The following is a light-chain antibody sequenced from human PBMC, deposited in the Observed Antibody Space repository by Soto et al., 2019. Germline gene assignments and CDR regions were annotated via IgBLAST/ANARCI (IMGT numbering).Light chain of an antibody. Sequence: DIQMTQSPSSLSAAVGDRVSITCRASQTIGSYVNCYQQKLGKAPKILIYTASSLQRGVPSRFSGSGSGTDFTLTISSLQPEDFSINYCQQGNTTPWTFGQGTKVEIK. CDR2: TAS. CDR1: QTIGSY. CDR3: QQGNTTPWT. V-gene: IGKV1-39*01. J-gene: IGKJ1*01.